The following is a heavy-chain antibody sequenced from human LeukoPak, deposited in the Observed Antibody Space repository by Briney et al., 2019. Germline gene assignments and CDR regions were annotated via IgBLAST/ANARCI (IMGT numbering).Heavy chain of an antibody. J-gene: IGHJ4*02. CDR3: ARVRGYSAFGP. CDR1: GYTFTNYF. CDR2: INPSGGST. V-gene: IGHV1-46*01. Sequence: ASVKVSCKASGYTFTNYFMHWVRQAPGQGLEWMGIINPSGGSTNYAQKFQGRVTMTRDTSATTAYLDLTSLTSEDTAFYYCARVRGYSAFGPWGQGTLVTVSS. D-gene: IGHD5-12*01.